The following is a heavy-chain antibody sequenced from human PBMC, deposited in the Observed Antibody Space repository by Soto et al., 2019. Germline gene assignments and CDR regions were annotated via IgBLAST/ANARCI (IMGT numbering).Heavy chain of an antibody. CDR1: GFTFSQYG. CDR2: MWYDGSNE. CDR3: AKALWAYSSSPGDFDY. J-gene: IGHJ4*02. V-gene: IGHV3-33*06. D-gene: IGHD6-6*01. Sequence: QVQLVESGGGVVQPGKSLRLSCAASGFTFSQYGIHWVRQAPGRGLEWVAVMWYDGSNEYYADSVKGRFTVSRDNSKNTLYLQMNSLRADDTAVYYCAKALWAYSSSPGDFDYWGQGILVTVSS.